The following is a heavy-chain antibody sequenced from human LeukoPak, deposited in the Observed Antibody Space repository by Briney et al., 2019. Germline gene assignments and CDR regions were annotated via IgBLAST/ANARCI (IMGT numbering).Heavy chain of an antibody. D-gene: IGHD6-19*01. CDR2: VWYDGSKK. V-gene: IGHV3-33*01. J-gene: IGHJ4*02. Sequence: GGSLRLSCAVSGFTFSAYGMHWARQAPGKGLEWVAVVWYDGSKKYYADSVKGRFTISRDNSKNTLYLEMKSLRADDTAVYYCARDPGVRWLVGFDYWGQGTLVTVSS. CDR1: GFTFSAYG. CDR3: ARDPGVRWLVGFDY.